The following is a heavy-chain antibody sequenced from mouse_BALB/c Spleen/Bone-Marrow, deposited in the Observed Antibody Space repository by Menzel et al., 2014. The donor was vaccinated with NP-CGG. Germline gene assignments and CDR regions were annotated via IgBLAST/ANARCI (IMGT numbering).Heavy chain of an antibody. CDR3: ARINGYDY. CDR1: GYTFTSYW. D-gene: IGHD2-2*01. CDR2: MEPNTGRT. V-gene: IGHV1S81*02. J-gene: IGHJ2*01. Sequence: VQLQQSGAELVKPGASVKLSCKASGYTFTSYWMHWVKQRPGQGLEWIGEMEPNTGRTDYNKKFKSRVSLTVDKSSSTAYMHLSSLTSEDSAVHYCARINGYDYWGQGTTLTVSS.